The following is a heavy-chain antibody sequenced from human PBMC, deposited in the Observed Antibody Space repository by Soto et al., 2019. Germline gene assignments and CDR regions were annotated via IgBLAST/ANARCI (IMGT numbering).Heavy chain of an antibody. CDR1: GFTFSSYS. D-gene: IGHD5-18*01. CDR2: ISTSSRTI. J-gene: IGHJ4*02. Sequence: EVQLVESGGGLVQPGGSLRLSCVGSGFTFSSYSMNWVRQAPGKGLEWVSYISTSSRTIYYADSVKGRFTMSRDNAKNSLYLQMNSLRDEDTAVYFCARDREVQLGYDYWGQGTLVTVSS. CDR3: ARDREVQLGYDY. V-gene: IGHV3-48*02.